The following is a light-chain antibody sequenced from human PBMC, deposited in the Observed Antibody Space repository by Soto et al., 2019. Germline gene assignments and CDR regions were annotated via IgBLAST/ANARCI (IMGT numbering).Light chain of an antibody. J-gene: IGLJ1*01. CDR1: SSDVGGYNY. V-gene: IGLV2-14*01. CDR3: SSYTTTSTYV. CDR2: EVS. Sequence: QSVLTQPPSVSAAPRQKVTISCSGSSSDVGGYNYVSWYQEHPGKAPKLMIYEVSNRPSGVSNRFSGSKSGNTASLTISGLQPEDEADYYCSSYTTTSTYVFGTGTKVTVL.